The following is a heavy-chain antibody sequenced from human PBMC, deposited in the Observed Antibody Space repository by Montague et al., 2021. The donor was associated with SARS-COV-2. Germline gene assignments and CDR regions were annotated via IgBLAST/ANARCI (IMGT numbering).Heavy chain of an antibody. CDR3: ARHRITIFLGRMFDY. CDR2: IHTSGXT. Sequence: TLSLTCTVSGGSISYGSYFWTWIRQPAGKGLEWIGRIHTSGXTXYXXXXKXRVTISVDTSKNQFSLKLSSVTAADTAVYYCARHRITIFLGRMFDYWGQGTLVTVSS. CDR1: GGSISYGSYF. J-gene: IGHJ4*02. V-gene: IGHV4-61*02. D-gene: IGHD3-9*01.